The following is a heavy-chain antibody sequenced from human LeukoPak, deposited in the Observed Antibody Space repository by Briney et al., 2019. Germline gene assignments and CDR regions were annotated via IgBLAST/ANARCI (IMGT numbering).Heavy chain of an antibody. CDR2: ISSSSSCI. J-gene: IGHJ4*02. D-gene: IGHD3-10*01. CDR3: ARVGYDGSGSPREAVRYYFDY. Sequence: PGGSLRLSCAASGFTFSSYSMNWVRQAPGKGLEWVSSISSSSSCIYYADSVKGRFTISRDNAKNSLYLQMNSLRAEDTAVYYCARVGYDGSGSPREAVRYYFDYWGQGTLVTVSS. CDR1: GFTFSSYS. V-gene: IGHV3-21*01.